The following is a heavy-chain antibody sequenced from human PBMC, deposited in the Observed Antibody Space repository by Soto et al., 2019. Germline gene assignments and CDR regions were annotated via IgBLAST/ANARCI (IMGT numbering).Heavy chain of an antibody. Sequence: GESLKISCNGSGYSFTSYWISWVRQMPGKGLEWMGRIDPSDSYTNYSPSFQGHVTISADKSISTAYLQWSSLKASDTAMYYCARVYSGTGWYAGNWFDPWGQGTLVTVSS. CDR3: ARVYSGTGWYAGNWFDP. V-gene: IGHV5-10-1*01. CDR2: IDPSDSYT. J-gene: IGHJ5*02. CDR1: GYSFTSYW. D-gene: IGHD6-19*01.